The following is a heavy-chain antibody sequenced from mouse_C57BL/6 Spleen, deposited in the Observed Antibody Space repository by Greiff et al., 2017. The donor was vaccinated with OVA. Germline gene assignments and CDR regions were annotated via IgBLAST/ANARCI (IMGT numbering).Heavy chain of an antibody. CDR3: ARLDDGYYRYAMDY. J-gene: IGHJ4*01. Sequence: QVQLQQSGPELVKPWASVKISCKASGYAFSSSWMNWVKQRPGKGLEWIGRIYPGDGDTNYNGKFKGKATLTADKSSSTAYMQLSSLTSEDSAVYCCARLDDGYYRYAMDYWGQGTSVTVSS. V-gene: IGHV1-82*01. CDR2: IYPGDGDT. CDR1: GYAFSSSW. D-gene: IGHD2-3*01.